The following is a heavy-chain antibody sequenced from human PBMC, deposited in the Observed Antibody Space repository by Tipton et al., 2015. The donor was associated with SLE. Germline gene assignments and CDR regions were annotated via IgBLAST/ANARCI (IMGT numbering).Heavy chain of an antibody. CDR2: ISYDGRT. CDR3: ARGPNWGLDDAFDI. V-gene: IGHV4-31*03. CDR1: GDSLSGQY. J-gene: IGHJ3*02. Sequence: LTCSVYGDSLSGQYWSWIRQPPGKGLEWIGFISYDGRTKYNPSLKSRVTISLDTSKTQFFLRLSSVTAADTAVYFCARGPNWGLDDAFDIWGQGTMVSVSS. D-gene: IGHD7-27*01.